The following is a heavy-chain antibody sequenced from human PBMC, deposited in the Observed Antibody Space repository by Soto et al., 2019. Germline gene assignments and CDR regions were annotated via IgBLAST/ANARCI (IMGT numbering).Heavy chain of an antibody. J-gene: IGHJ4*02. Sequence: SETLSLTCTVSGGSISSYYWSWIRQPPGKGLEWIGYIYYSGSTNYNPSLKSRVTISVDTSKNQFSLKLTSVTAADTEEYYCASQDFGGYCSSTSCLESWGQGTLVTVSS. D-gene: IGHD2-2*01. CDR3: ASQDFGGYCSSTSCLES. CDR2: IYYSGST. V-gene: IGHV4-59*12. CDR1: GGSISSYY.